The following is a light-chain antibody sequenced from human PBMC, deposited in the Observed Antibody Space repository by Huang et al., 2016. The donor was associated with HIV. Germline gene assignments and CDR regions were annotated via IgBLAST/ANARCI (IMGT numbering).Light chain of an antibody. V-gene: IGKV1-8*01. CDR2: GAS. CDR3: QQYYSYPQA. Sequence: AIRMTQSPSSLSASTGDRVTITCRASQGISSYLAWYQQKPGKAPNLLIYGASTLQSGVPSRCSGSGSGTDFTLTISSLQSEDFATYYCQQYYSYPQAFGQGTKVEVK. J-gene: IGKJ1*01. CDR1: QGISSY.